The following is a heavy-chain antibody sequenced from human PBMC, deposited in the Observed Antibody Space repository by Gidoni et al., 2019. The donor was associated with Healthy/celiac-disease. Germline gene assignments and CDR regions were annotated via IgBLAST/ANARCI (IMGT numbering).Heavy chain of an antibody. V-gene: IGHV3-74*01. CDR3: ARGGLHTYYDFWGGYYPLDY. Sequence: EVQLVESGGGLVQPGGSLRLSCAAAGSTFSSYWMHWVRQAPGKGPVWVSRINADGSSLRYADSVKGLFTISRDTAKNTLYLQMNSLRAEDTAVYYCARGGLHTYYDFWGGYYPLDYWGQGTLVTVSS. J-gene: IGHJ4*02. D-gene: IGHD3-3*01. CDR1: GSTFSSYW. CDR2: INADGSSL.